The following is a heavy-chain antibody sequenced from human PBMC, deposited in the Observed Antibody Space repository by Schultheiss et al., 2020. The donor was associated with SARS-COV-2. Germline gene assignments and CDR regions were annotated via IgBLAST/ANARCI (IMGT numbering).Heavy chain of an antibody. CDR1: GYTFTGYY. CDR2: INPNSGGT. J-gene: IGHJ6*03. CDR3: ASGGNSHYYYYYYMDV. Sequence: VSLPFSFKASGYTFTGYYMHWVRQAPGQGLEWMGWINPNSGGTNYAQKFQGRVTMTRDTSISTAYMELSRLRSDDTAVDYCASGGNSHYYYYYYMDVWGKGTAVTVSS. D-gene: IGHD4-23*01. V-gene: IGHV1-2*02.